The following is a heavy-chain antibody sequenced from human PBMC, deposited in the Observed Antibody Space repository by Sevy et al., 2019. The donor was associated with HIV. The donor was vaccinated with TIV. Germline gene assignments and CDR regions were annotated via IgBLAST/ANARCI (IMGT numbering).Heavy chain of an antibody. D-gene: IGHD2-21*01. CDR2: IQYDGSNK. Sequence: GGSLRRSCAASGFSFSSYGMHWVRQAPGKGLEWMSYIQYDGSNKDYADSVKGRFTISRDNSKNTLYLQMTSLRVEDRAVFYCVKEGGGEGGDHWGQGTLVTVSS. CDR1: GFSFSSYG. V-gene: IGHV3-30*02. J-gene: IGHJ4*02. CDR3: VKEGGGEGGDH.